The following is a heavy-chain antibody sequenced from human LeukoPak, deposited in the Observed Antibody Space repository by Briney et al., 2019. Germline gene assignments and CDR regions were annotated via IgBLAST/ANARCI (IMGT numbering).Heavy chain of an antibody. CDR2: IYADGSS. V-gene: IGHV4-61*02. CDR1: GGSLSSDNSY. D-gene: IGHD3-22*01. CDR3: ARGYYYHR. Sequence: SETLSLTCTVSGGSLSSDNSYWNWIRQPGGKGLEWIGRIYADGSSTYNPPLKSRVTISVEAPKSQFSLRLSSLTAADTAVYYCARGYYYHRWGQGTLVTVSS. J-gene: IGHJ4*02.